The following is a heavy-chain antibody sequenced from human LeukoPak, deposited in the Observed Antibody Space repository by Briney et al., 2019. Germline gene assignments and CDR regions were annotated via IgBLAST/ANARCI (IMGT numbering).Heavy chain of an antibody. V-gene: IGHV3-7*01. D-gene: IGHD3-22*01. Sequence: PGGSLRLSCAASGLTFSSYWMSWVRQAPGKVLEWVANIKQDGSEKYYVDSVKGRFTISRDNAKNSLYLQMNSLRAEDTAVYYCARGYYDGSGFYWGQGTLVTVSS. CDR3: ARGYYDGSGFY. CDR1: GLTFSSYW. J-gene: IGHJ4*02. CDR2: IKQDGSEK.